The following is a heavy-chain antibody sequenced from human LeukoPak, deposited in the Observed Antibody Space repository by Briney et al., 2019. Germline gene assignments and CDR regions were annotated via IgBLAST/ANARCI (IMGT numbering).Heavy chain of an antibody. Sequence: ASVKGSCKASGYTFTGYYTHWVRQALGQGRECMGWINPNSGETNYAQKFQGRVTMTRDTSISTAYMELSSLRSEDTAVYYCATFLYGDYVEFDYWGQGTLVTVSS. V-gene: IGHV1-2*02. CDR1: GYTFTGYY. D-gene: IGHD4-17*01. CDR3: ATFLYGDYVEFDY. CDR2: INPNSGET. J-gene: IGHJ4*02.